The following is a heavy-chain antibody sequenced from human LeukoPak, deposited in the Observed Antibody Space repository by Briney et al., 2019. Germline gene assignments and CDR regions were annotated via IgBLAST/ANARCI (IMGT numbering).Heavy chain of an antibody. Sequence: ASVKVSCKPSGYIFIGYGISWVRQAPGQGLEWMGWITGNNGNTNYAPSLQGRVTMTTDTSTNTAYMELTSLRSDDTAVYYCARDQRNSGSYRFEYWGQGTLVTVSS. D-gene: IGHD1-26*01. V-gene: IGHV1-18*01. J-gene: IGHJ4*02. CDR3: ARDQRNSGSYRFEY. CDR1: GYIFIGYG. CDR2: ITGNNGNT.